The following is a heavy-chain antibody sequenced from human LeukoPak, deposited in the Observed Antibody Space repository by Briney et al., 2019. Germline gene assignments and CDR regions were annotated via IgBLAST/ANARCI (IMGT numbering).Heavy chain of an antibody. D-gene: IGHD5-18*01. CDR3: ARASSYGYLRPYYFDY. Sequence: GASVKVSCKASGGTFSSYAISWVRQAPGQGLEWMGGIIPIFGTATYAQKFQGRVTITADESTSTAYMELSSLRSEDTAVYYCARASSYGYLRPYYFDYWGQGTLVTVSS. CDR1: GGTFSSYA. V-gene: IGHV1-69*13. J-gene: IGHJ4*02. CDR2: IIPIFGTA.